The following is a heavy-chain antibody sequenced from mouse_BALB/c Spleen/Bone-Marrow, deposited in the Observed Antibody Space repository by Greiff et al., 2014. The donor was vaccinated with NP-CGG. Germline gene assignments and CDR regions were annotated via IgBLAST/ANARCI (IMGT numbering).Heavy chain of an antibody. V-gene: IGHV1-26*01. J-gene: IGHJ4*01. D-gene: IGHD2-3*01. CDR2: INPNNGGT. CDR3: ARWMGPYYAMDY. Sequence: VQLQQPGPELVKPGASVKISCKTSGYTFTEYTMHWVKQSHGKSLEWMGGINPNNGGTSYNQKFKGKATLTVDKSSSTAYMELRSLTSEDSAVYYCARWMGPYYAMDYWGQGTSVTVSS. CDR1: GYTFTEYT.